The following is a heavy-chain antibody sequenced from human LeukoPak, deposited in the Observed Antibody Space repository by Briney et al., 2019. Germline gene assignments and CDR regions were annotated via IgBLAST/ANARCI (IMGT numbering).Heavy chain of an antibody. CDR3: ARERAPYDILTGYHPFDY. Sequence: GGSLRLYCAASGFTFSSYSMNWVRQAPGKGLEWVSSISSSSYIYYADSVKGRFTISRDNAKNSLYLQMNSLRAEDTAVYYCARERAPYDILTGYHPFDYWGQGTLVTVSS. V-gene: IGHV3-21*01. CDR2: ISSSSYI. J-gene: IGHJ4*02. D-gene: IGHD3-9*01. CDR1: GFTFSSYS.